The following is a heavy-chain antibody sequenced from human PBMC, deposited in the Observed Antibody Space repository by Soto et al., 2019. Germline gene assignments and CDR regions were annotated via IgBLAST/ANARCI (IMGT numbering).Heavy chain of an antibody. D-gene: IGHD6-13*01. Sequence: GGSLRLSCAASGFTFSSYWMSWVRQAPGKGLEWVANIKQDGSEKYYVDSVKGRFTISRDNAKNSLYLQMNSLRAEDTAVYYCAREGAAARLPSNWFDPWGQGTLVTVSS. J-gene: IGHJ5*02. CDR2: IKQDGSEK. CDR1: GFTFSSYW. CDR3: AREGAAARLPSNWFDP. V-gene: IGHV3-7*01.